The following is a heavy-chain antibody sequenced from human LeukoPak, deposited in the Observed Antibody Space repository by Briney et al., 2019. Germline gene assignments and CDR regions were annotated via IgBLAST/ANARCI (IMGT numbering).Heavy chain of an antibody. CDR1: GFTFSSYW. CDR2: IKQDGSEK. V-gene: IGHV3-7*01. CDR3: ARLGYCSSTSCYIIGGAFDI. D-gene: IGHD2-2*01. Sequence: GGSLRLSCAASGFTFSSYWMSWVRQAPGKGLEWVANIKQDGSEKYYVDSVKGRFTISRDNAKNSLYLQMNSLRAEDTAVYYCARLGYCSSTSCYIIGGAFDIWGQGTMVTVSS. J-gene: IGHJ3*02.